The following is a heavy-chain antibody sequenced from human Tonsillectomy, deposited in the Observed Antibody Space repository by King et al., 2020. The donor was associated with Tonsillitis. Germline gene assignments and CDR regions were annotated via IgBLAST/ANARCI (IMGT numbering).Heavy chain of an antibody. D-gene: IGHD6-19*01. Sequence: VQLVESGGGVVQPGGSLRLSCAASGFIFRSYGVHWVRQAPGKGLEWVTVISYDGSNEKYAESVKGRFTVSRDNFKNTLYMQMDSLKADDTAIYFCARERTYSSRWGIDYWGQGTPVTVSS. J-gene: IGHJ4*02. CDR3: ARERTYSSRWGIDY. CDR1: GFIFRSYG. CDR2: ISYDGSNE. V-gene: IGHV3-33*05.